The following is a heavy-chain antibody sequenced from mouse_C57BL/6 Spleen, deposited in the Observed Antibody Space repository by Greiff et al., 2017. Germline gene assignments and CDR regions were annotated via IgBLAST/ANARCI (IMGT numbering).Heavy chain of an antibody. J-gene: IGHJ2*01. V-gene: IGHV1-55*01. Sequence: QVQLQQPGAELVKPGASVKMSCKASGYTFTSYWITWVKQRPGQGLEWIGDIYPGSGSTNYNQKFKSKATLTVDTSSSTAYMQLSSLTSEASAVXNCARRYSNCLFDSWGVGNTLTVSS. CDR3: ARRYSNCLFDS. CDR2: IYPGSGST. CDR1: GYTFTSYW. D-gene: IGHD2-5*01.